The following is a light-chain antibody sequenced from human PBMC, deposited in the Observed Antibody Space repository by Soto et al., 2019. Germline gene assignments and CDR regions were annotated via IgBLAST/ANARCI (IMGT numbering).Light chain of an antibody. CDR1: QFISTN. CDR3: QHRSKWPYT. V-gene: IGKV3-15*01. Sequence: EIVMTQSPATLSVSPGERVTLSCRASQFISTNLAWYQQRPGQAPRLLIYYASTRATGIPARFSGSGSGTEFSLTISSLQSEDFAVYYCQHRSKWPYTFGQGTKLEIK. CDR2: YAS. J-gene: IGKJ2*01.